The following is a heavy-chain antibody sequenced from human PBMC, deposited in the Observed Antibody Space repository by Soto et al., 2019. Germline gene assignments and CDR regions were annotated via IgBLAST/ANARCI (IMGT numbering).Heavy chain of an antibody. CDR1: GGSISSDY. CDR2: IYYSGST. CDR3: ATLWFGESPY. J-gene: IGHJ4*02. D-gene: IGHD3-10*01. V-gene: IGHV4-59*08. Sequence: SETLSLTCTVSGGSISSDYWSWIRQPPGKGLEWIGFIYYSGSTNYNPSLKSRVTISVDTSKNQFSLKLSSVTAADTAVYYCATLWFGESPYWGQGTLVTVSS.